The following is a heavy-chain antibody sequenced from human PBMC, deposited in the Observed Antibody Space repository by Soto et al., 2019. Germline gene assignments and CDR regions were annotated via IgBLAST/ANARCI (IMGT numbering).Heavy chain of an antibody. V-gene: IGHV1-18*04. CDR1: GYTFTSYY. Sequence: ASVKVSCKASGYTFTSYYMHWVRQAPGQGLEWMGWISAYNGNTNYARKLQGRVTMTTDTSTSTAYMELRSLRSDDTAVYYCARAEWAAAGIDYWGQGTLVTVSS. J-gene: IGHJ4*02. D-gene: IGHD6-13*01. CDR2: ISAYNGNT. CDR3: ARAEWAAAGIDY.